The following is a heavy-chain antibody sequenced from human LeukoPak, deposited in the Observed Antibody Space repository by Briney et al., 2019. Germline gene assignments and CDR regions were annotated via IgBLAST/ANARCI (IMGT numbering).Heavy chain of an antibody. CDR2: INSDSGGT. D-gene: IGHD4-17*01. V-gene: IGHV1-2*02. J-gene: IGHJ4*02. Sequence: ASVKVSCKGSGYTFTVYYIDWVRQAPGQGLEWMGWINSDSGGTNYAQKFQGRVTMTRDTSTSTAYMELSSLRSDDTAFYYCARDTITVTTPYFDHWGQGTLVTVPS. CDR1: GYTFTVYY. CDR3: ARDTITVTTPYFDH.